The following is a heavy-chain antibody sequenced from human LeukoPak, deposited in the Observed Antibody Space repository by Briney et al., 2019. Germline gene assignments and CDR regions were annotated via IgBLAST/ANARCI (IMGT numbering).Heavy chain of an antibody. J-gene: IGHJ4*02. CDR3: ARRLVDTAMAKYYFDY. CDR1: GGSFSGYY. Sequence: SETLSLTCAVYGGSFSGYYWSWIRQPPGKGLEWIGEINHSGSTNYNPSLKSRVTISVDTSKNQFSPKLSSVTAADTAVYYCARRLVDTAMAKYYFDYWGQGTLVTVSS. CDR2: INHSGST. D-gene: IGHD5-18*01. V-gene: IGHV4-34*01.